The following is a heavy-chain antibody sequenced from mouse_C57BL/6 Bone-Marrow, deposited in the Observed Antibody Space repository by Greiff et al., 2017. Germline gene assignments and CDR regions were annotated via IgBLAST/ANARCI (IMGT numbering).Heavy chain of an antibody. CDR2: IYPGDGDT. V-gene: IGHV1-80*01. J-gene: IGHJ2*01. CDR3: ARERDYGSIHYFDD. CDR1: GYAFSSYW. Sequence: QVHVKQSGAELVKPGASVKISCKASGYAFSSYWMNWVKQRPGKGLEWIGQIYPGDGDTNYNGKFKGKATLTADKSSSTAYMQLSSLTSEDSAVYFCARERDYGSIHYFDDWGQGTTLTVSS. D-gene: IGHD1-1*01.